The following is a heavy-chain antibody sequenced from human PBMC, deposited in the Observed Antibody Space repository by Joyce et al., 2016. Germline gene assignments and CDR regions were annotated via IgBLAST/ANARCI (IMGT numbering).Heavy chain of an antibody. Sequence: QLVESGGGVVKPGGCLRLSCEASGSTFSTASMSWFRQAPGKGLEWVAAISDNSDYIFHAETVRGRFTVSRDNAKKTLYLQMNSLRAEDSAVFYCARGGISYYYAMDVWGQGTTVTVSS. J-gene: IGHJ6*02. V-gene: IGHV3-21*01. D-gene: IGHD3-16*01. CDR3: ARGGISYYYAMDV. CDR1: GSTFSTAS. CDR2: ISDNSDYI.